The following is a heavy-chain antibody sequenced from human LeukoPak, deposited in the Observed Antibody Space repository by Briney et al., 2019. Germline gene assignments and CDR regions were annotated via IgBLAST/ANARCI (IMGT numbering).Heavy chain of an antibody. CDR2: TNHSGST. Sequence: SETLSLTCAVYGGSFSGYYWSWIRQPPGKGLEWIGETNHSGSTNYNPSLKSRVTISVDTSKNQFSLKLSSVTAADTAVYYCARGRRITMVRGVRGGLDVWGKGTTVTVSS. D-gene: IGHD3-10*01. V-gene: IGHV4-34*01. CDR3: ARGRRITMVRGVRGGLDV. J-gene: IGHJ6*04. CDR1: GGSFSGYY.